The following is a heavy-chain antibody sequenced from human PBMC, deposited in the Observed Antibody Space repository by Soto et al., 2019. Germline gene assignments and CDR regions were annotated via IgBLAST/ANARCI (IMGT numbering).Heavy chain of an antibody. CDR1: GFSLSAAGVG. CDR2: IYWDDDK. D-gene: IGHD6-13*01. Sequence: QITLKESGPTLVKPTQTLTLTCIFSGFSLSAAGVGVGWIRPPPGEALAWLALIYWDDDKRYSPSLKSRLTSTTDTYKNQVVLTMTRLDPFDTATYYFVSCWYGDQTWYGMGVWGQGTTVTVSS. J-gene: IGHJ6*02. CDR3: VSCWYGDQTWYGMGV. V-gene: IGHV2-5*02.